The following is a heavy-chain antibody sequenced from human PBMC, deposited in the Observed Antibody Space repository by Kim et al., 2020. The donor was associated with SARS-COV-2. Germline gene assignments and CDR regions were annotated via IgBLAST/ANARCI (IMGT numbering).Heavy chain of an antibody. CDR3: AKATNYASYFDY. Sequence: YYGASVTGRFSISRANSNTTLYLQMNSLRAEDTALYYCAKATNYASYFDYWGQGTLVTVSS. V-gene: IGHV3-23*01. D-gene: IGHD1-7*01. J-gene: IGHJ4*02.